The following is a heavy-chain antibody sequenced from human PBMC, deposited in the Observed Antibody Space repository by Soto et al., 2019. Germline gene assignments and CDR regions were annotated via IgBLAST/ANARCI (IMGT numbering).Heavy chain of an antibody. CDR3: ARGHRWLASLLVDV. D-gene: IGHD5-12*01. V-gene: IGHV3-30-3*01. J-gene: IGHJ6*02. CDR2: ISYDGSNK. Sequence: QVQLVESGGGVVQPGRSLRLSCAASGFTFSSYAMHWVRQAPGKGLEWVAVISYDGSNKYYADSVKGRFTISRDNSKNTLYLQMNSLRAEDTAVYYWARGHRWLASLLVDVWGQGTTVTVSS. CDR1: GFTFSSYA.